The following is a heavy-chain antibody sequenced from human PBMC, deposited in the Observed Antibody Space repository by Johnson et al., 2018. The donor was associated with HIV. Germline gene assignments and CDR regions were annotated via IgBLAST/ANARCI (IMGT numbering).Heavy chain of an antibody. J-gene: IGHJ3*02. Sequence: QVQLVESGGGLVKPGGSLRLSCAASGFTFSDYYMSWIRQAPGKGLEWVPYISSSGNTIYYADAVKGRFTISRDNATNSLYLQMNSLRVEDTAVYYCARDESGYDEGFDAFDIWGQGTMVTVSS. CDR1: GFTFSDYY. D-gene: IGHD5-12*01. CDR2: ISSSGNTI. V-gene: IGHV3-11*04. CDR3: ARDESGYDEGFDAFDI.